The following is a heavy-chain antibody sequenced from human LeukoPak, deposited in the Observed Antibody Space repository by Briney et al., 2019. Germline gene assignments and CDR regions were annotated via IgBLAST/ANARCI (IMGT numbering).Heavy chain of an antibody. CDR2: INTNTGNP. V-gene: IGHV7-4-1*02. D-gene: IGHD2-2*01. Sequence: ASVKASCKASGYTFTSYAMNWVRQAPGQGLEWMGWINTNTGNPTYAQGFTGRFVFSLDTSVSTAYLQISSLKAEDTAVYYCAREYCSSTSCPLDYWGQGTLVTVSS. CDR3: AREYCSSTSCPLDY. J-gene: IGHJ4*02. CDR1: GYTFTSYA.